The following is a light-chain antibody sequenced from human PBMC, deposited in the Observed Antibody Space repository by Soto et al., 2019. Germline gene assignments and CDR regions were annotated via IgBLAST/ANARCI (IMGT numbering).Light chain of an antibody. CDR3: QQTDSFPIT. CDR1: QGISSW. V-gene: IGKV1-12*01. Sequence: DIQMTQSPSSVSASVGDRVTITCRASQGISSWLAWYQQKPGKAPNLLIYTASNLQSGVPSRFSGSGSGTHFTLTISSLQPEDFGTYYCQQTDSFPITFGQGTRREIK. J-gene: IGKJ5*01. CDR2: TAS.